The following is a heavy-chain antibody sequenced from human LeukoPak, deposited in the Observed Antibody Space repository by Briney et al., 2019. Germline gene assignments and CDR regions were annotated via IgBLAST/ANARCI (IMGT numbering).Heavy chain of an antibody. D-gene: IGHD6-13*01. V-gene: IGHV1-3*01. CDR3: ARSGSNWSCDS. CDR1: GYTFTNYA. Sequence: ASVKVSCKASGYTFTNYAMHWVRQAPGQRLEWMGWINAGNGDDTKYSQKFQARLTMTTDTSATTVYMELNSLRSEDTAVYYCARSGSNWSCDSWGQGTLVAVSS. J-gene: IGHJ4*02. CDR2: INAGNGDDT.